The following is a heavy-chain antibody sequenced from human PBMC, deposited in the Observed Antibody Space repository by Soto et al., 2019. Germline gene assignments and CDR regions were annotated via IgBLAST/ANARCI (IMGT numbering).Heavy chain of an antibody. J-gene: IGHJ4*02. CDR1: GGSIDSGDYY. CDR2: VYYSGTT. Sequence: SETLSLTCTVSGGSIDSGDYYWSWIRQPPGKGLEWIGYVYYSGTTNYNPFLKSRVTLSLDKSKNQFSLKMNSVTAADTAVYYCAGGAGVFYGSESHTYWGQGTLVTVSS. CDR3: AGGAGVFYGSESHTY. D-gene: IGHD3-10*01. V-gene: IGHV4-61*08.